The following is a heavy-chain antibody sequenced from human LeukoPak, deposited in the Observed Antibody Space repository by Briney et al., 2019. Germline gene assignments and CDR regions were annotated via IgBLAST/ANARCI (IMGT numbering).Heavy chain of an antibody. CDR2: MNPDSGTK. V-gene: IGHV3-7*05. D-gene: IGHD6-6*01. Sequence: PGGSLRLSCAASGFTFSDSWMTWVRQTRGRGLEWVAHMNPDSGTKHYVDSVKGRFTISRDNDKNSVFLQMNSLRDEDTAVYYCARDPSSGALDIWGPGTMVTVSS. CDR3: ARDPSSGALDI. J-gene: IGHJ3*02. CDR1: GFTFSDSW.